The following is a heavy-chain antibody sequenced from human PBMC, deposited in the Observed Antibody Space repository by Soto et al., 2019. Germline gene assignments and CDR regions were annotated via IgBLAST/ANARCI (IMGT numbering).Heavy chain of an antibody. J-gene: IGHJ4*02. V-gene: IGHV1-18*04. CDR1: GYTFTSYG. Sequence: ASVKVSWKAFGYTFTSYGIAWVRQAPGQGLEWMGWISTYSDSTNYAQTLQGRVTMTTDTSTSTASMELRSLTPDDTAVYYCVRGYSGSYNFDYWGQGTLVTVSS. D-gene: IGHD1-26*01. CDR2: ISTYSDST. CDR3: VRGYSGSYNFDY.